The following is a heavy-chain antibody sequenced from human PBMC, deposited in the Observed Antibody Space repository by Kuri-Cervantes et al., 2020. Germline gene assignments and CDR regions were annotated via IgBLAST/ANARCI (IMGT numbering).Heavy chain of an antibody. V-gene: IGHV1-69*05. J-gene: IGHJ4*02. CDR1: GGTFSTYV. CDR2: ISPFFKTT. Sequence: SVKVSCKTSGGTFSTYVFNWVRQAPGQGLEWIGGISPFFKTTNYAQKFQGRVTITTDESTSTAYMELSSLGFEDTAVYYCARDLREDKSDYVFGDWGQGTLVTVSS. CDR3: ARDLREDKSDYVFGD. D-gene: IGHD3-16*01.